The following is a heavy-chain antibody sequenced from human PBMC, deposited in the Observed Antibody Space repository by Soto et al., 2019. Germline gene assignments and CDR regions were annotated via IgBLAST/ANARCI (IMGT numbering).Heavy chain of an antibody. J-gene: IGHJ4*02. Sequence: EVQLVESGGGLVQPGGSLRLSCVVSGFTLSDHYIDWVRQAPGKGLEWVGRSRNKANSYTTEYAASVKGRFTIARDDSKNSLYLQMSSLETEDTAVYYCVSTSRGDPRDFDYWGQGTLVTVSS. CDR2: SRNKANSYTT. V-gene: IGHV3-72*01. CDR1: GFTLSDHY. CDR3: VSTSRGDPRDFDY. D-gene: IGHD3-10*01.